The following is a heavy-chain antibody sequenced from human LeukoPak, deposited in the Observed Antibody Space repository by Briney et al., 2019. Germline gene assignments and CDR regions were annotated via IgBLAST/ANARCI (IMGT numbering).Heavy chain of an antibody. CDR2: IYTSGST. J-gene: IGHJ4*02. V-gene: IGHV4-4*07. D-gene: IGHD6-19*01. CDR3: ARDFSSGWYLGPYYFDY. Sequence: SETLSLTCTVSGGSIRSYYWSWIRQPAGKGLEWIGRIYTSGSTNYNPSLKSRVTMSVDTSKNQFSLKLSSVTAADTAVYYCARDFSSGWYLGPYYFDYWGQGTLVTVSS. CDR1: GGSIRSYY.